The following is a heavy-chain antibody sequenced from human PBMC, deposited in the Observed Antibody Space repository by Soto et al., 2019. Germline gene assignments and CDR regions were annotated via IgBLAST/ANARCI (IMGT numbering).Heavy chain of an antibody. D-gene: IGHD3-22*01. J-gene: IGHJ4*02. V-gene: IGHV4-31*03. CDR2: IYYSGTT. CDR1: GGSISSDGYY. Sequence: PSETLSLTCTVSGGSISSDGYYWSWIRQHPGKGLEWIGYIYYSGTTFYNPSLKSRVTISVDTSKNQFSLKLSSVTAADTAVYYCARASIHYDSSGYYTTGPFDYWGQGTLVTVSS. CDR3: ARASIHYDSSGYYTTGPFDY.